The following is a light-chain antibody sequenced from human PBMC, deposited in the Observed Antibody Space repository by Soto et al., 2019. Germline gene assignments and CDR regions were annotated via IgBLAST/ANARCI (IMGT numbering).Light chain of an antibody. CDR3: AAWDDRLSGYG. J-gene: IGLJ1*01. CDR2: SDN. Sequence: QSVLTQPPSTSGTPGQRVTISCSGDSSNIAKNYVYWYQQVPGMAPKLLIYSDNQRPSGVPDRFSGSKSGTSASLAISGLRSEDEADYDCAAWDDRLSGYGFGGGTKLTVL. V-gene: IGLV1-47*02. CDR1: SSNIAKNY.